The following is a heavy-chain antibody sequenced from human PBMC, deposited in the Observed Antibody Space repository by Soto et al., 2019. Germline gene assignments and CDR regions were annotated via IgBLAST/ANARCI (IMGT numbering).Heavy chain of an antibody. Sequence: DVQLVESGGGLVQPGGSLRLSCAASGFTFSSSSMNWDRQAPGKGLEWVSYISSGSSTRYYADSVKGRFTISRDNAKNSLYLQMNSLRDEDTAVYYCAKVVYERSVNDALDIWGQGTMVTVSS. CDR1: GFTFSSSS. CDR3: AKVVYERSVNDALDI. V-gene: IGHV3-48*02. D-gene: IGHD3-22*01. J-gene: IGHJ3*02. CDR2: ISSGSSTR.